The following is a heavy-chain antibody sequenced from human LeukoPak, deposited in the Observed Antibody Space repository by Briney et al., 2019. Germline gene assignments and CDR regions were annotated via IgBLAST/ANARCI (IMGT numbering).Heavy chain of an antibody. CDR2: IYYSGST. J-gene: IGHJ4*02. V-gene: IGHV4-39*01. D-gene: IGHD2-2*01. CDR1: GGSFSSSSYY. CDR3: ARQTLSDTIDY. Sequence: SETLSLTCTVSGGSFSSSSYYWGWIRQPPGKGLAWIGSIYYSGSTYYNPSLKSRVTMSVDTSKNQFSLKLSSVTATDTALYYCARQTLSDTIDYWGQGTLVTVSS.